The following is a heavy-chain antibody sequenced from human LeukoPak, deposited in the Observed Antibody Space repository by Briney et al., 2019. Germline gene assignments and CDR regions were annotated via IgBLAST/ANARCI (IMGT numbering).Heavy chain of an antibody. CDR2: LSHSGSI. J-gene: IGHJ4*02. D-gene: IGHD3-22*01. CDR1: GYSISSGRY. CDR3: ASQSWDSSGYYFDY. Sequence: AETLSLTCAVSGYSISSGRYWGWVRQPPGKGLEWIGSLSHSGSIYYNPSLESRVTKSVDTSKNQFSLKLSSVTAADTAVYYCASQSWDSSGYYFDYWGQGTLVTVSS. V-gene: IGHV4-38-2*01.